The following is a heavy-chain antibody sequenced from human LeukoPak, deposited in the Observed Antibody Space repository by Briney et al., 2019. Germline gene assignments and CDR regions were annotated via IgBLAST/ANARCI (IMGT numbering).Heavy chain of an antibody. V-gene: IGHV3-66*02. D-gene: IGHD3-3*01. CDR2: IYSGGST. CDR3: ARGHYDFWSGYYPDY. J-gene: IGHJ4*02. CDR1: GFTVSSNY. Sequence: GGSLRLSCAASGFTVSSNYMSWVRQAPGKGLEWVSVIYSGGSTYYADSVKGRFTISRDNSKNTLYLQMNSLRAEDTAVYYCARGHYDFWSGYYPDYWGQGTLVTVSS.